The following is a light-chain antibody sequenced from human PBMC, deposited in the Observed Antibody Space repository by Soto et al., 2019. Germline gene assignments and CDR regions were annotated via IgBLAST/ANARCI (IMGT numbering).Light chain of an antibody. V-gene: IGKV3-15*01. CDR3: QQYKDWPPYT. CDR2: GAS. Sequence: EILMTQSQATLSFSPGERATLSCRASQRISSNVAWYQQKPGQAPRLLIYGASTRATGVPARFSGDGSGTEFTLTIISLHSEDYAVYFCQQYKDWPPYTFGQGTKLEIK. J-gene: IGKJ2*01. CDR1: QRISSN.